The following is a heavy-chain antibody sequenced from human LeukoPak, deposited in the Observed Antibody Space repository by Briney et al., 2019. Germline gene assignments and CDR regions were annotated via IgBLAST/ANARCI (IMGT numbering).Heavy chain of an antibody. D-gene: IGHD2-2*02. CDR1: GYTLTELS. V-gene: IGHV1-24*01. J-gene: IGHJ6*03. Sequence: ASVKVPCKVSGYTLTELSMHWVRQAPGKGVEWRGGFDPEDGETIYAQKFQGRVTMTEDTSTDTAYMELSSLRSEDTAVYYCAALGYCSSSSCYNGGYYYYYMDVWGKGTAVTVSS. CDR2: FDPEDGET. CDR3: AALGYCSSSSCYNGGYYYYYMDV.